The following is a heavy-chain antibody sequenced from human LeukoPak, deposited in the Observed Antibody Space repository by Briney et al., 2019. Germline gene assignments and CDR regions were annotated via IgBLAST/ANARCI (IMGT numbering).Heavy chain of an antibody. D-gene: IGHD1-1*01. Sequence: PSETLSLTCTVSGGSISSSSYYWGWIRQPPGKGLEWIGSIYYSGSTYYNPSLKSRVTISVDTSKNQFSLKLSSVTAADTAVYYCARVGVQKKKYFQHWGQGTLVTVSS. CDR2: IYYSGST. J-gene: IGHJ1*01. CDR1: GGSISSSSYY. V-gene: IGHV4-39*01. CDR3: ARVGVQKKKYFQH.